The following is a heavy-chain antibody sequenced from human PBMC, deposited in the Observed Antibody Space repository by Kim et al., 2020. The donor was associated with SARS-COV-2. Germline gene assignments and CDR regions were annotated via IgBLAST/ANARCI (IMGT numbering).Heavy chain of an antibody. D-gene: IGHD3-9*01. CDR2: IYWDDDK. V-gene: IGHV2-5*02. CDR3: AHSGSEDRYFDWLWYFDY. J-gene: IGHJ4*02. Sequence: SGPTLVKPTQTPTLTCTFSGFSLSTSGVGVGWIRQPPGKALEWLALIYWDDDKRYSPSLKSRLTITKDTSKNQVVLTMTNMDPVDTATYYCAHSGSEDRYFDWLWYFDYWGQGTLVTVSS. CDR1: GFSLSTSGVG.